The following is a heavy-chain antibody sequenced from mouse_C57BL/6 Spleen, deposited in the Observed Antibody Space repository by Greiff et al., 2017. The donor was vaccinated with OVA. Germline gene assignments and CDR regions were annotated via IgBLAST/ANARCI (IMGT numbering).Heavy chain of an antibody. V-gene: IGHV1-39*01. J-gene: IGHJ4*01. CDR3: ARGGYDRYAMDY. D-gene: IGHD2-3*01. CDR1: GYSFTDYN. CDR2: INPNYGTT. Sequence: VQLKESGPELVKPGASVKLSCKASGYSFTDYNMNWVKQSTGKSLEWIGVINPNYGTTSYNQKFKGKATLTVDQSSSTAYMQLNSLTSEDSAVYYCARGGYDRYAMDYWGQGTSVTVSS.